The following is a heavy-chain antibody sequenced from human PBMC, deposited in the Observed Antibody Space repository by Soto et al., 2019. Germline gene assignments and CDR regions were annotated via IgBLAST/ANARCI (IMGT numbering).Heavy chain of an antibody. Sequence: PGGSLRLSCAASGFTFNRYGMHWVRQAPGKGLEWVAAISYDGSNKYRADSVKGRFTISRDNSKDTLYLQMNSLRVEDTAIYYCAKDNRSPVTWIDYWGQGTLVTVSS. CDR3: AKDNRSPVTWIDY. V-gene: IGHV3-30*18. J-gene: IGHJ4*02. CDR2: ISYDGSNK. D-gene: IGHD3-10*01. CDR1: GFTFNRYG.